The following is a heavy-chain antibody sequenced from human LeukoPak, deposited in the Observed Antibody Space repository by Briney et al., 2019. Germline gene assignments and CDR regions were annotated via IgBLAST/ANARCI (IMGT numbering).Heavy chain of an antibody. CDR1: GYTFTGYY. J-gene: IGHJ4*02. CDR2: INPNSGGT. Sequence: GASVKVSCKASGYTFTGYYMHWVRQAPGQGLEWMGGINPNSGGTNYAQKFQGRVTMTRDTSISTAYMELSRLRSDDTAVYYCASNDFWSGPRPFDYWGQGTLVTVSS. V-gene: IGHV1-2*02. CDR3: ASNDFWSGPRPFDY. D-gene: IGHD3-3*01.